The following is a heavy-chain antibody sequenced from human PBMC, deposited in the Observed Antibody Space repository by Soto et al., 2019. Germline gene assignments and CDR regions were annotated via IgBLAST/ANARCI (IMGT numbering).Heavy chain of an antibody. CDR2: IYSGGTT. J-gene: IGHJ3*02. CDR1: GFTVSSHH. V-gene: IGHV3-66*01. D-gene: IGHD2-21*01. Sequence: GGSLRLSCAASGFTVSSHHMSWVRQAPGRGLEWVSLIYSGGTTNYADSVKGRFTISRDNSKNTLYLQINSLRADDTAVYYCARDNGLVDIWGQGTMVTVSS. CDR3: ARDNGLVDI.